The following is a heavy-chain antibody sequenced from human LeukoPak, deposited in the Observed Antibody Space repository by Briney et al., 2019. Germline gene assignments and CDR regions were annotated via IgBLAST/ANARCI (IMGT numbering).Heavy chain of an antibody. CDR3: ARGSSGTTPYYYYYYMDV. Sequence: ASVKVSCKASGYTFTSYDINWVRQAAGQGLEWMGWMNPNSGNTGYAQKFQGRVTITRNTSISTAYMELSSLRSEDTAVYYCARGSSGTTPYYYYYYMDVWGKGTTVTVSS. J-gene: IGHJ6*03. CDR2: MNPNSGNT. D-gene: IGHD1-1*01. CDR1: GYTFTSYD. V-gene: IGHV1-8*03.